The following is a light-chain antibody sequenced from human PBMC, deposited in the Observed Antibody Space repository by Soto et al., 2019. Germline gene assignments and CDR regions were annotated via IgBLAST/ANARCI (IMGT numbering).Light chain of an antibody. CDR2: TSG. Sequence: IQMTQSPSSLSASVGDRVTITCRASQRINTYLNWYQQKPGEAPKLLISTSGTLQRGVPSRFSGSGSGTDFSLTITVLRPEDFATYFCQQTSSTPYTFGQGTKLEI. J-gene: IGKJ2*01. CDR1: QRINTY. V-gene: IGKV1-39*01. CDR3: QQTSSTPYT.